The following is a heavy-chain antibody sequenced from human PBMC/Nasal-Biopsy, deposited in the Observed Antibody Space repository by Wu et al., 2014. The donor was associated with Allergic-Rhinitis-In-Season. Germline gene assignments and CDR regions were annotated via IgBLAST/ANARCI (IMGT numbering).Heavy chain of an antibody. Sequence: TWVRQHPGKGLEWIGYIYYSGSTYYNPSLKSRVTISVDTSKNQFSLKLSSVTAADTAVYYCARDTMTTMSLDAFDIWGQGTMVTVSS. CDR2: IYYSGST. D-gene: IGHD4-17*01. CDR3: ARDTMTTMSLDAFDI. V-gene: IGHV4-31*02. J-gene: IGHJ3*02.